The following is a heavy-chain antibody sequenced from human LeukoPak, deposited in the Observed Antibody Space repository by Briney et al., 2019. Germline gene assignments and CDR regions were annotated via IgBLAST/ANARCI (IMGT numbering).Heavy chain of an antibody. CDR2: VNSDGGST. Sequence: PGGSLRLPCAASGFTFSNYAMTWVRQAPGKGLEWVSGVNSDGGSTYYADSVRGRSTTSRNNSKNTLYLQMNSLRAEDTAVYYCAKGISNPDYWGQGTLVTVPS. CDR3: AKGISNPDY. D-gene: IGHD4-11*01. J-gene: IGHJ4*02. CDR1: GFTFSNYA. V-gene: IGHV3-23*01.